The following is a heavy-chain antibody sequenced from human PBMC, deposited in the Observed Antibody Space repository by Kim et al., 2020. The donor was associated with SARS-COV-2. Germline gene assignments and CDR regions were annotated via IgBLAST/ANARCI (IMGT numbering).Heavy chain of an antibody. J-gene: IGHJ6*03. D-gene: IGHD3-9*01. CDR2: INAGNVNT. CDR3: ARDSYYDIFRYYYYYMDV. Sequence: ASVKVSCKASGYTFTSYAMHWVCQAPGQRLEWMGWINAGNVNTKYSQKFQGRVTITRDTSASTAYMELSSLRSEDTAVYYCARDSYYDIFRYYYYYMDVWGKGTTVNVSS. V-gene: IGHV1-3*01. CDR1: GYTFTSYA.